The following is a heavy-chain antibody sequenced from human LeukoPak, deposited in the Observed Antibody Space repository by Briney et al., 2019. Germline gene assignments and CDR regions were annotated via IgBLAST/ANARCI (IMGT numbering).Heavy chain of an antibody. CDR1: GYTFTGYY. CDR3: ARAPYYYGSGSLRPNDAFDI. V-gene: IGHV1-2*02. D-gene: IGHD3-10*01. CDR2: INPNSGGT. J-gene: IGHJ3*02. Sequence: ASVKVSCKASGYTFTGYYMHGVRQAPGQGLEWMGWINPNSGGTNYAQNLQGRVTMTRDTSISTAYMELSRLRSDDTAVYYCARAPYYYGSGSLRPNDAFDIWGQGTMVTVSS.